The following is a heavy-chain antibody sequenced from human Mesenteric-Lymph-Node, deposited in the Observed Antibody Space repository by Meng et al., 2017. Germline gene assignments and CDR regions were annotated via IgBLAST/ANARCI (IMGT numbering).Heavy chain of an antibody. CDR2: IYTSGST. V-gene: IGHV4-61*01. J-gene: IGHJ5*02. CDR1: GGSVSSGSYY. CDR3: ARVHAGSGYDYKAYNWFDP. D-gene: IGHD5-12*01. Sequence: SETLSLTCAVSGGSVSSGSYYWSWIRQPPGKGLEWIGYIYTSGSTNYNPSLKSRVTMSVDTSKNQFSLKLSSVTAADTAVYYCARVHAGSGYDYKAYNWFDPWGQGTLVTVSS.